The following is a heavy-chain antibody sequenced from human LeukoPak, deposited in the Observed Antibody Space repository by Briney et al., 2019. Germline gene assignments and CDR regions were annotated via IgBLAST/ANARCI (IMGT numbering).Heavy chain of an antibody. D-gene: IGHD3-22*01. V-gene: IGHV3-30*18. J-gene: IGHJ6*02. Sequence: GGSLRLSCAASGFTFSTYGMHWVRQAPGKGLEWVAVISYDGSNKYYGDSVKGRFTISRDNPKNTLYLHMNSLRAEDTAVYYCAKGATMIVRGGMDVWGQGTTVTVSS. CDR3: AKGATMIVRGGMDV. CDR2: ISYDGSNK. CDR1: GFTFSTYG.